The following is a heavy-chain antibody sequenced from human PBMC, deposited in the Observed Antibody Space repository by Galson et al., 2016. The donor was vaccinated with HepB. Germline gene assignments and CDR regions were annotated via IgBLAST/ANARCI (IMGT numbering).Heavy chain of an antibody. CDR3: VRGLSGSDYLSWFDP. V-gene: IGHV4-31*03. D-gene: IGHD1-26*01. CDR2: ISHSGSA. Sequence: TLSLTCSVSGVSIRNSGRYWTWVRQHPGQGLEWIGYISHSGSAYYNLSLRSRLTISVDTSDNDFSLKLSSVTAADTAVYYCVRGLSGSDYLSWFDPWGQGTLVTVSS. J-gene: IGHJ5*02. CDR1: GVSIRNSGRY.